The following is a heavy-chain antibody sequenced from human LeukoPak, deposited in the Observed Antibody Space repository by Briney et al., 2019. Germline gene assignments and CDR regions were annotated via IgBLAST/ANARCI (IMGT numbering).Heavy chain of an antibody. V-gene: IGHV4-39*01. CDR2: IYYSGST. CDR3: WVMITFGGVIVIDY. D-gene: IGHD3-16*02. CDR1: GGSISSSSYY. Sequence: SETLSLTCTVSGGSISSSSYYWGWIRQPPGKGLEWIGSIYYSGSTYYNPSLKSRVTISVDTSKNQSSLKLSSVTAADTAVYYCWVMITFGGVIVIDYWGQGTLVTVSS. J-gene: IGHJ4*02.